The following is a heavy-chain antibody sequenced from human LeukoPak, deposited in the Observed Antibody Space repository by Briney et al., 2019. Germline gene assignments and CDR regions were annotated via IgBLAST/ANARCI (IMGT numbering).Heavy chain of an antibody. CDR2: ISACNGNT. D-gene: IGHD3-3*01. CDR3: ARGLITIVGVVTRGPDY. V-gene: IGHV1-18*01. CDR1: GYTFTSYG. J-gene: IGHJ4*02. Sequence: GASVKVSCKASGYTFTSYGISLVRQAPGQGLDWMGWISACNGNTNYAQKLQGRVTVTTDTSTSTAYMELRSLRSDDTAVYYCARGLITIVGVVTRGPDYLGQGTLVTVSS.